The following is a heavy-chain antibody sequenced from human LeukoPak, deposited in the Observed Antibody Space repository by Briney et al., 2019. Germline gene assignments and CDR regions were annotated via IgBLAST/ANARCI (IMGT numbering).Heavy chain of an antibody. CDR2: INHNGNVN. CDR1: GFTFSSYW. D-gene: IGHD3-16*01. CDR3: ARGGGLDV. V-gene: IGHV3-7*03. J-gene: IGHJ6*02. Sequence: GGSLGLSFEAPGFTFSSYWMNWARKAPGKGLEWVASINHNGNVNYYVDSVKGRFTISRDNAKNSLYLQMSNLRAEDTAVYFCARGGGLDVWGQGATVTVSS.